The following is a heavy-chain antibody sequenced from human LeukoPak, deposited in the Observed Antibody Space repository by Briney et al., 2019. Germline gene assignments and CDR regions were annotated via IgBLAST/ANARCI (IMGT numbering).Heavy chain of an antibody. J-gene: IGHJ5*02. D-gene: IGHD2-2*01. CDR2: ISSSSSYI. CDR1: GFTFSSYS. CDR3: ARGTIGYCSSTSCYEGEWFDP. Sequence: GGSLRLSCAASGFTFSSYSMNWVRQAPGKGLEWVSSISSSSSYIYYADSVKGRFTISRDNAKNTLYLQMNSLRAEDTAVYYCARGTIGYCSSTSCYEGEWFDPWGQGTLVTVSS. V-gene: IGHV3-21*01.